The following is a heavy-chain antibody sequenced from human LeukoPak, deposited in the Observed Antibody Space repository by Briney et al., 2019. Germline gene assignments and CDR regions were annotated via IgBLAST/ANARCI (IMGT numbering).Heavy chain of an antibody. Sequence: ASVKVSCEAFGYTFTGYYMHWVRQAPGQGLEWMGWINPNSGGTNYAQKFQGRVTMTRDTSISTAYMELSRLRSDDTAVYYCARACSDFWSGYYKDYWGQGTLVTVSS. D-gene: IGHD3-3*01. J-gene: IGHJ4*02. CDR2: INPNSGGT. V-gene: IGHV1-2*02. CDR1: GYTFTGYY. CDR3: ARACSDFWSGYYKDY.